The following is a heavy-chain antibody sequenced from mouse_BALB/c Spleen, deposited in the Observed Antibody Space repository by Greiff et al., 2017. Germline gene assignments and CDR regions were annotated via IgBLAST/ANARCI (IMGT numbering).Heavy chain of an antibody. Sequence: EVKLVESGPGLVKPSQSLSLTCTVTGYSITSDYAWNWIRQFPGNKLEWMGYISYSGSTSYNPSLKSRISITRDTSKNQFFLQLNSVTTEDTATYYCAITTVVDYYAMDYWGQGTSVTVSS. V-gene: IGHV3-2*02. CDR1: GYSITSDYA. D-gene: IGHD1-1*01. CDR3: AITTVVDYYAMDY. CDR2: ISYSGST. J-gene: IGHJ4*01.